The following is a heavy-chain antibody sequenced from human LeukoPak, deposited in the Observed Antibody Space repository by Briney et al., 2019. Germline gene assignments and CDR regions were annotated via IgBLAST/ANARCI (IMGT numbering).Heavy chain of an antibody. V-gene: IGHV4-34*12. D-gene: IGHD3-16*01. CDR1: GGAFSGYY. CDR2: MIQSGSA. J-gene: IGHJ5*02. CDR3: AKHLTNAYYDMIWFDP. Sequence: SETLSLTCGVSGGAFSGYYWSWIRQAPGKGLEWIGEMIQSGSANYNPSLKNRVTISGDTSKNQFSLKLSSVTAADTAVYYCAKHLTNAYYDMIWFDPWGQGALVTVSS.